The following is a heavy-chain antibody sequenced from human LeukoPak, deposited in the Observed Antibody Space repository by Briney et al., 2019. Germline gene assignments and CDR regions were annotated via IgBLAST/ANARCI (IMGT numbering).Heavy chain of an antibody. D-gene: IGHD4-23*01. CDR3: ARVGVDYSGNIIRYYFDY. CDR2: IYYSGNT. CDR1: GDSISTSNSY. Sequence: SETLSLTCTVSGDSISTSNSYWGWIRQPPGKGLEWIGSIYYSGNTYYNASLKSRVTIAVDTSKNQFSLNLSPVIAADTAGYYCARVGVDYSGNIIRYYFDYWGQGTLVTVSS. V-gene: IGHV4-39*07. J-gene: IGHJ4*02.